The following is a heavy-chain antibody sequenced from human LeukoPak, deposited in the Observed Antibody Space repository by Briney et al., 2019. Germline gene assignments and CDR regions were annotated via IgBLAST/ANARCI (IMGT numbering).Heavy chain of an antibody. D-gene: IGHD3-10*01. CDR3: ARETVYYGSGSAMDV. CDR2: ISAYNGNT. V-gene: IGHV1-18*01. CDR1: GYTFTSYG. J-gene: IGHJ6*04. Sequence: RASVKVSCKASGYTFTSYGISWVRQAPGQGLEWMGWISAYNGNTNYAQKLQGRVTMTTDTSTSTAYMELSRLRSDDTAVYYCARETVYYGSGSAMDVWGKGTTVTISS.